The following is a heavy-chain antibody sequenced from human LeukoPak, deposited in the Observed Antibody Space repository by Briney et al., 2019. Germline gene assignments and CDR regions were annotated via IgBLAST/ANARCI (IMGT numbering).Heavy chain of an antibody. J-gene: IGHJ4*02. CDR1: GFTFSSYG. Sequence: GRSLRLSCAASGFTFSSYGMHWVRQAPGKGLEWVAVISYDGSNKYYADSVKGRFTISRDNSKNTLYLQMNSLRAEDTAVYYCAKGFQAAAGTRGTVTYFDYWGQGTLVTVSS. CDR2: ISYDGSNK. V-gene: IGHV3-30*18. CDR3: AKGFQAAAGTRGTVTYFDY. D-gene: IGHD6-13*01.